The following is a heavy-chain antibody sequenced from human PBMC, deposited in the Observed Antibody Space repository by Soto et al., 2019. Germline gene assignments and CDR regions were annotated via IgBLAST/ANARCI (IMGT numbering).Heavy chain of an antibody. Sequence: EVPLLESGGGLVQPGGSLRLSCAASGFTFSSYAMSWVRQAPGTGMEWVSAISGSAGSTYYADSGKGRVTISRDNSKNALYRQMNSLRAEDTAVYYCAKARVGELSLWYYWGQGTLVTVSA. J-gene: IGHJ4*02. D-gene: IGHD3-16*02. V-gene: IGHV3-23*01. CDR2: ISGSAGST. CDR3: AKARVGELSLWYY. CDR1: GFTFSSYA.